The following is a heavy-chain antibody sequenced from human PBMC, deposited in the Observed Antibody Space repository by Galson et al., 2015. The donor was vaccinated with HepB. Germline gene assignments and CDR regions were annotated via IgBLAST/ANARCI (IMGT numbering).Heavy chain of an antibody. CDR3: VKAFGEYNDYNFQY. CDR1: GFTFNDYA. Sequence: SLRLSCAASGFTFNDYAMSWVRQAPGKGLEWVSAISGSGKSTYYADSVKGRFTISRDNSKNTLYLQMNSLRADDTAIYYCVKAFGEYNDYNFQYWGQGTLVTVSS. D-gene: IGHD3-16*01. V-gene: IGHV3-23*01. CDR2: ISGSGKST. J-gene: IGHJ4*02.